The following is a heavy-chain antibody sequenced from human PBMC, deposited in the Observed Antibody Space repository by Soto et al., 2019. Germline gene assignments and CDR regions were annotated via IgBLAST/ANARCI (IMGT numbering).Heavy chain of an antibody. Sequence: SSETLSLTCTVSVGSISSGDYYWSWIRQPPGKGLEWIGYIYHSGHTYYSPSPKSRVTISVDTSKKQFSLKLRSVTATDTAVYYCARVMSSYCDSSSCSGPYFYGVDVWGQGTTVTVSS. D-gene: IGHD2-2*01. J-gene: IGHJ6*02. CDR3: ARVMSSYCDSSSCSGPYFYGVDV. V-gene: IGHV4-30-4*01. CDR2: IYHSGHT. CDR1: VGSISSGDYY.